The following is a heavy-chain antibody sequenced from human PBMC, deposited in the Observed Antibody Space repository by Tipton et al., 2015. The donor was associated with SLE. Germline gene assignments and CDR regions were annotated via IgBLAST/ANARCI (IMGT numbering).Heavy chain of an antibody. D-gene: IGHD2/OR15-2a*01. CDR1: GFTFSTYG. CDR3: AKEMAAQYYTMDV. CDR2: IRGGGDST. V-gene: IGHV3-23*01. Sequence: SGFTFSTYGMGWVRQTPGKGLEWVSAIRGGGDSTYYADSVKGRFTISRDNSKNTLYVQMNSLRAEDSAVYYCAKEMAAQYYTMDVWGQGTTVIVSS. J-gene: IGHJ6*02.